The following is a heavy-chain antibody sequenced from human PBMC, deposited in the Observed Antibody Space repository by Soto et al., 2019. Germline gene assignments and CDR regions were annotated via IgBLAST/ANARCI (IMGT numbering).Heavy chain of an antibody. V-gene: IGHV2-5*01. Sequence: SGPALANPTQTLTLTCTSSGFSLSTSGVGVGWIRQPPVKALEWLALIYWNDDQRYSPSLKSRLTITKDTSKNQVVLTMTNMDPVDTATYYCAHLYSSSWYSPGWFDPWGQGTLVTVSS. J-gene: IGHJ5*02. CDR1: GFSLSTSGVG. CDR3: AHLYSSSWYSPGWFDP. D-gene: IGHD6-13*01. CDR2: IYWNDDQ.